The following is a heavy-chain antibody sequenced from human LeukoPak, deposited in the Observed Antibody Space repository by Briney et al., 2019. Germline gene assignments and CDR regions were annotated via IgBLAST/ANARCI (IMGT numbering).Heavy chain of an antibody. CDR3: ARARRRYSYGEYFQH. J-gene: IGHJ1*01. CDR2: IYYSGST. V-gene: IGHV4-31*03. D-gene: IGHD5-18*01. CDR1: GGSISSGGYY. Sequence: SQTLSLTGTVSGGSISSGGYYWSWIRQHPGKGLEWIGYIYYSGSTYYNPSLKSRVTISVDTSKNQFSLKLSSVTAADTAVYYCARARRRYSYGEYFQHWGQGTLVTVSS.